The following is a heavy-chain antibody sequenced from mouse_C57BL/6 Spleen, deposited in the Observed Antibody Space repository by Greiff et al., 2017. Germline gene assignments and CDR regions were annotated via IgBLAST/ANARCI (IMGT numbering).Heavy chain of an antibody. CDR2: IYPASGNT. CDR3: ASDGGYYWDD. CDR1: GYSFTSYY. V-gene: IGHV1-66*01. J-gene: IGHJ2*01. D-gene: IGHD2-3*01. Sequence: QVQLQQSGPELVKPGASVKISCKASGYSFTSYYIHWVKQRPGQGLEWIGRIYPASGNTKYNEKFKGKATITADPSSSTASMQLSSLTSEDSAVYDSASDGGYYWDDWGQGTTLTVSS.